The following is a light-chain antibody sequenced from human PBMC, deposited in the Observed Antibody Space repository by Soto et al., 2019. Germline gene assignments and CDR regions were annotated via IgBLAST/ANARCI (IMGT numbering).Light chain of an antibody. J-gene: IGLJ2*01. Sequence: QSVLTQTPSASGTPGQRVNISCSGSSSNIGSNNVNWYQQLPGTAPKLLIYSNNQRPPWVPDRFSGSKSGTSASLAISWRQSDEEADYYCEAWDDSLNGVVFGGGTKLTVL. V-gene: IGLV1-44*01. CDR3: EAWDDSLNGVV. CDR1: SSNIGSNN. CDR2: SNN.